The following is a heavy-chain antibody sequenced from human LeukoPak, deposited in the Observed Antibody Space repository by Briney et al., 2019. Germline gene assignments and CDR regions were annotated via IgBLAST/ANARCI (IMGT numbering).Heavy chain of an antibody. CDR1: GFTFSSYE. CDR3: ARARTTRGFDI. J-gene: IGHJ3*02. CDR2: ISSSGSTI. V-gene: IGHV3-48*03. Sequence: GGSLRLSCAASGFTFSSYEMNWVRQAPGKGLEWVSYISSSGSTIYYADSVKGRFTISRDNAENSLYLQMNSLRAEDTAVYYCARARTTRGFDIWGQGTMVTVSS. D-gene: IGHD4-17*01.